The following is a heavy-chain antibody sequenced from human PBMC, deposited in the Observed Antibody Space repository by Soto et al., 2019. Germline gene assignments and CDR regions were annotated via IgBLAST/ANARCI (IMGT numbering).Heavy chain of an antibody. CDR3: ARADSGYAHGYYYYGMDV. CDR1: GFTFSSYS. J-gene: IGHJ6*02. Sequence: PGGSLRLSCAASGFTFSSYSMNWVRQAPGKGLEWVSYISSSSSTIYYADPVKGRFTISRDNAKNSLYLQMNSLRAEDTAVYYCARADSGYAHGYYYYGMDVWGQGTTVTVSS. D-gene: IGHD5-12*01. CDR2: ISSSSSTI. V-gene: IGHV3-48*01.